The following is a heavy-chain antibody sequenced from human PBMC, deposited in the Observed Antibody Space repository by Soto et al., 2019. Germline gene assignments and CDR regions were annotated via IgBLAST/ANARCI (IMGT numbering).Heavy chain of an antibody. Sequence: PGESLKISCKGSGYRFSSYWIAWVRRMPGKGLEWMGIIYPGDSDTRYSPSFQGQVTMSVDKSNNTAYLHWSSLKASDTAMYYCARQGSNGAYYYYGMDVWGQGTTVTVSS. CDR1: GYRFSSYW. D-gene: IGHD2-8*01. V-gene: IGHV5-51*01. CDR3: ARQGSNGAYYYYGMDV. J-gene: IGHJ6*02. CDR2: IYPGDSDT.